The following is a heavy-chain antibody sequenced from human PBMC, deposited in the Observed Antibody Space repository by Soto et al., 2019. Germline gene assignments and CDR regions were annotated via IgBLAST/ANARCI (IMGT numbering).Heavy chain of an antibody. V-gene: IGHV3-23*01. CDR3: AKGKVAVPERAFDI. D-gene: IGHD6-19*01. J-gene: IGHJ3*02. CDR1: GFTFSSYA. CDR2: ISGSGGST. Sequence: PGGSLRLSCAASGFTFSSYAMSWVRQAPGKGLEWVSAISGSGGSTYYADSVKGRFTISRDNSKNTLYLQMSSLRAEDTAAYYCAKGKVAVPERAFDIWGQGTMVTVSS.